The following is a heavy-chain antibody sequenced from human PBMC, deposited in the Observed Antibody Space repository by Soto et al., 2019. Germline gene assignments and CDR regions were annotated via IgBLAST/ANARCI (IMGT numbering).Heavy chain of an antibody. CDR1: GGSISSYC. V-gene: IGHV4-59*01. Sequence: SELLSLTCTVSGGSISSYCGGWIRQPPRKGLEWIGYIYYSGSTNYNPCHKGRVTISVDPPKDQFSLTLSAVTAAAPAGYYFARLSRYSVFGFWGQGTLVTVSS. J-gene: IGHJ4*02. D-gene: IGHD5-18*01. CDR3: ARLSRYSVFGF. CDR2: IYYSGST.